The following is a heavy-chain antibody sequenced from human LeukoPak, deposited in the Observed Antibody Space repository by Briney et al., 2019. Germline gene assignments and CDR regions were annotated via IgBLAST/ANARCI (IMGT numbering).Heavy chain of an antibody. CDR2: ISWNSGSI. V-gene: IGHV3-9*01. D-gene: IGHD3-22*01. Sequence: GRSLRLSCAASGFTFDDYAMHWVRQAPGKGLEWVSGISWNSGSIGYADSVKGRFTISRDNAKNSLYLQMNSLRAEDTALYYCAKGGHYYDSSGYYFDYWGQGTLVTVSS. CDR1: GFTFDDYA. CDR3: AKGGHYYDSSGYYFDY. J-gene: IGHJ4*02.